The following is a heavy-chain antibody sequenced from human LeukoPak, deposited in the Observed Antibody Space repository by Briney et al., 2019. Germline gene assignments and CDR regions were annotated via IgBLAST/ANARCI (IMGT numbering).Heavy chain of an antibody. CDR3: AKGGIRFLEWLLSLDAFDI. V-gene: IGHV3-53*01. Sequence: GGSLRLSCAASGFTVSNTYMSWVRQAPGKGLEWVSLIYSGGGTYSADSVKGRFTISRDISKNTLYLQMNSLRAEDTAVYYCAKGGIRFLEWLLSLDAFDIWGQGTMVTVSS. CDR2: IYSGGGT. CDR1: GFTVSNTY. D-gene: IGHD3-3*01. J-gene: IGHJ3*02.